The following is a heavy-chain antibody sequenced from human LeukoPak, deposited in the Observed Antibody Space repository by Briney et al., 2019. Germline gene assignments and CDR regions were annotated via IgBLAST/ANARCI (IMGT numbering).Heavy chain of an antibody. Sequence: GGSLRLSCAASGFNSGVNFDEFGMNWVRQAPGKGLEWVSYISSSSSYTNYADSVKGRFTISRDNAKNSLFLQMNSLRAEDTAVYYCARMGDHDYGDYSWFDPWGQGTLVTVSS. CDR1: GFNSGVNFDEFG. V-gene: IGHV3-11*03. CDR2: ISSSSSYT. J-gene: IGHJ5*02. CDR3: ARMGDHDYGDYSWFDP. D-gene: IGHD4-17*01.